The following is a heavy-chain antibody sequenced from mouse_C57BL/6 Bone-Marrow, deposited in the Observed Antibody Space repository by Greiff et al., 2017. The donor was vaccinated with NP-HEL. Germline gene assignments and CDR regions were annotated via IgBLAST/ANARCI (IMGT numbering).Heavy chain of an antibody. CDR2: IYPGSGST. J-gene: IGHJ4*01. CDR3: ASGRTAQVGAMDY. Sequence: VQLQQSGAELVKPGASVKMSCKASGYTFTSYWITWVKQRPGQGLEWIGDIYPGSGSTNYNEKFKSKATLTVDTSSSTAYMQLSSLTSEDSAVYYCASGRTAQVGAMDYWGQGTSVTVSS. CDR1: GYTFTSYW. V-gene: IGHV1-55*01. D-gene: IGHD3-2*02.